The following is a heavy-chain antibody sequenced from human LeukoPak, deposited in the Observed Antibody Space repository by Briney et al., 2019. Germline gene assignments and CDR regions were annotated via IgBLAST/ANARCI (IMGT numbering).Heavy chain of an antibody. Sequence: PGGSLRLSCAASGFTFSSYGMHWVRQAPGKGLEWVAVISYDGSNKYYANSVKGRFTISRDNSKNTLYLQMGSLRDEDMAVYYCARVDRGGLDPWGQGTLVTVSS. CDR3: ARVDRGGLDP. J-gene: IGHJ5*02. CDR2: ISYDGSNK. V-gene: IGHV3-30*03. CDR1: GFTFSSYG. D-gene: IGHD4-23*01.